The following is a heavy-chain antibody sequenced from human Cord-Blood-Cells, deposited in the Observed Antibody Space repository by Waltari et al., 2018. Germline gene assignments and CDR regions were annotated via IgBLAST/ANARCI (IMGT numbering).Heavy chain of an antibody. J-gene: IGHJ4*02. V-gene: IGHV4-38-2*02. D-gene: IGHD1-26*01. Sequence: QVQLQESGPGLVKPSETLSLTCTVSGYSISSGYYWGWIRQPPGKGLEWIGSIYHSGSTYYNPSLKSRVTISVDTSKNQFSLKLSSVTAADTAVYYCASKGPSGSYYGAFDYWGQGTLVTVSS. CDR1: GYSISSGYY. CDR2: IYHSGST. CDR3: ASKGPSGSYYGAFDY.